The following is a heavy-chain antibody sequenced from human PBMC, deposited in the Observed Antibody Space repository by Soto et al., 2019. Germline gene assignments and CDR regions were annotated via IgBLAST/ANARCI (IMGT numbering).Heavy chain of an antibody. V-gene: IGHV4-59*08. J-gene: IGHJ4*02. CDR2: IFYSGST. CDR1: GNSISSYY. Sequence: QVQLHHSGPGLVKPSETLSLTCTVSGNSISSYYWSWIREPPGKALEWIGYIFYSGSTNYNPSLKSRFTISIDTSKNQFSLKLSSVTAADTAVYYCARGRGHSGYGTEGLFDYWGQGTLVTVSS. D-gene: IGHD5-12*01. CDR3: ARGRGHSGYGTEGLFDY.